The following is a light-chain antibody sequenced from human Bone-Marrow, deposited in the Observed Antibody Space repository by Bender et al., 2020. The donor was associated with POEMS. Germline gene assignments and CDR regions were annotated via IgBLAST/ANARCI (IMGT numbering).Light chain of an antibody. J-gene: IGLJ2*01. CDR1: NIDVGGYDY. V-gene: IGLV2-8*01. CDR2: DVN. CDR3: SSYAGNNNLI. Sequence: QSALTQPPSASGSPGQSVIISCTGTNIDVGGYDYVSWYQQHPDKAPKLIIYDVNKRPSGVPDRYSGSKSGTTASLTVSGLRAEDDADDCCSSYAGNNNLIFGDGTKLTVL.